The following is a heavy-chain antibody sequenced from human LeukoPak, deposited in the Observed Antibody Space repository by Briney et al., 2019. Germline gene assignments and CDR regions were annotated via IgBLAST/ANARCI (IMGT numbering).Heavy chain of an antibody. Sequence: GASVKVSCKASGYTFTSYGISWVRQAPGQGLEWMGWISAYNGNTNYAQKLQGRVTMTTDTSTSTAYMELRSLRSDDTAVYYCARDLKVVITTLGGYWGQGTLVTVSS. CDR3: ARDLKVVITTLGGY. V-gene: IGHV1-18*01. CDR1: GYTFTSYG. D-gene: IGHD3-22*01. J-gene: IGHJ4*02. CDR2: ISAYNGNT.